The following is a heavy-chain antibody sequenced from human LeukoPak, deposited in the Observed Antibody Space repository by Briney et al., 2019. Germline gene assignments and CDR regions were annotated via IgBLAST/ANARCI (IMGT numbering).Heavy chain of an antibody. CDR2: INHSGST. Sequence: SETLSLTCAVYGASFSGYYWSWIRQPPGKGLEWIGEINHSGSTNYNPSLKSRVTISVDTSKNQFSLKLSSVTAADTAVYYCTRANGYGLIDYWGQGTLVTVSS. J-gene: IGHJ4*02. CDR3: TRANGYGLIDY. V-gene: IGHV4-34*01. D-gene: IGHD3-16*01. CDR1: GASFSGYY.